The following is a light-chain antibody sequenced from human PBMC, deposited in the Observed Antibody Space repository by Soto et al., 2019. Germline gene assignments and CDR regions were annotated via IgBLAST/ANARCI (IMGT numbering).Light chain of an antibody. J-gene: IGKJ4*01. CDR3: QQYGSSPLT. V-gene: IGKV3-20*01. CDR2: GAS. Sequence: EIVLTQSPGTLSLSPGERATLSCRASQSVSSSYLAWYQQKPGQAPRLLIYGASSRATGIPDRFSGSGSGIDFTLTISRLEPEDFAVYYCQQYGSSPLTFGGGTMVEIK. CDR1: QSVSSSY.